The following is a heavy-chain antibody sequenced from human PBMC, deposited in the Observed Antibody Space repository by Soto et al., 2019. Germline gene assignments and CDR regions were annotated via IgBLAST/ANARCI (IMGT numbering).Heavy chain of an antibody. V-gene: IGHV4-4*02. CDR1: GGSISSSNW. J-gene: IGHJ3*02. Sequence: QVQLQESGPGLVKPSGTLSLTCAVSGGSISSSNWWSWVRQPPGKGLEWIGEIYHSGSTNYNPSLKSRVTISVDETKHQFSMTLSCGIAADTAVYYCARGFHPSGGVIIVPRDAIDIWGKGTMVTVSS. CDR3: ARGFHPSGGVIIVPRDAIDI. D-gene: IGHD3-3*01. CDR2: IYHSGST.